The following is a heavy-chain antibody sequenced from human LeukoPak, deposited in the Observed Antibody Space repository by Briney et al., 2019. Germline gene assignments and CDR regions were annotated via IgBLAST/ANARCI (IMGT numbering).Heavy chain of an antibody. V-gene: IGHV1-69*06. CDR2: IMPIFGTA. CDR3: ARVHDSSGYHPYWFDP. J-gene: IGHJ5*02. CDR1: GYIFTSYG. D-gene: IGHD3-22*01. Sequence: ASVKVSCKASGYIFTSYGISWVRQAPGQGLEWMGGIMPIFGTARYAQKFQGRVTITADTSTSTAYMEVSSLRSEDTAVYYCARVHDSSGYHPYWFDPWGPGTLVTVSS.